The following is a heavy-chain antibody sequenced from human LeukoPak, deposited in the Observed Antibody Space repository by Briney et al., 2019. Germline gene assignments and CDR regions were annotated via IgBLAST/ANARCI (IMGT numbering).Heavy chain of an antibody. CDR3: AKEEAAGSQFFDY. D-gene: IGHD6-13*01. CDR2: ISGSGGST. CDR1: GFTFSGYA. J-gene: IGHJ4*02. V-gene: IGHV3-23*01. Sequence: GGSLTLSCAASGFTFSGYAMTWVRQAPGKGLEGVSAISGSGGSTYYADSVKGRFTISRENSKNTLYLKMHSMRAEDTAVYYCAKEEAAGSQFFDYWGQGTLVTVSS.